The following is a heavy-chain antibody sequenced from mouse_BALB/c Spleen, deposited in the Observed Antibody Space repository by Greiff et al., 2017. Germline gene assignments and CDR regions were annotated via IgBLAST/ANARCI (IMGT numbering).Heavy chain of an antibody. V-gene: IGHV1-15*01. CDR2: IDPETGGT. CDR3: TRHPAMDY. J-gene: IGHJ4*01. Sequence: VKLQESGAELVRPGASVTLSCKASGYTFTDYEMHWVKQTPVHGLEWIGAIDPETGGTAYNQKFKGKATLTADKSSSTAYMELRSLTSEDSAVYYCTRHPAMDYWGQGTSVTVSS. CDR1: GYTFTDYE.